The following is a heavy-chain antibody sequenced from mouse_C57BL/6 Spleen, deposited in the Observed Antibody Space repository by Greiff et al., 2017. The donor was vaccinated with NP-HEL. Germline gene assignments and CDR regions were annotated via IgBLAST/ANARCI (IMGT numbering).Heavy chain of an antibody. CDR2: IRSKSNNYAT. CDR1: GFSFNTYA. V-gene: IGHV10-1*01. Sequence: GGGLVQPKGSLKLSCAASGFSFNTYAMNWVRQAPGKGLEWVARIRSKSNNYATYYADSVKDRFTISRDDSDSMLYLQMNNLKTEDTAMYYCVRVYGYYAMDYWGPGTSVTVSS. CDR3: VRVYGYYAMDY. D-gene: IGHD1-1*02. J-gene: IGHJ4*01.